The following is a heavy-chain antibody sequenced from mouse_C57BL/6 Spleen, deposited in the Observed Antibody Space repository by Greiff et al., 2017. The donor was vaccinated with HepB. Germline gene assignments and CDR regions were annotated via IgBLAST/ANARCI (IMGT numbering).Heavy chain of an antibody. CDR1: GYTFTDYY. V-gene: IGHV1-76*01. CDR2: IYPGSGNT. D-gene: IGHD2-4*01. J-gene: IGHJ4*01. Sequence: VQLQQSGAELVRPGASVKLSCKASGYTFTDYYINWVKQRPGQGLEWIARIYPGSGNTYYNEKFKGKATLTAEKSSSTAYMQLSSLTSDDSAVYFCARSAYDYLYYAMDYWGQRTSVTVSS. CDR3: ARSAYDYLYYAMDY.